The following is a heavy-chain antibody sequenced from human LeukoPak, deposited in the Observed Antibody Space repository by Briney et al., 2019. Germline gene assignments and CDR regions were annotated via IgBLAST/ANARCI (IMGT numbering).Heavy chain of an antibody. Sequence: ASVKVSCKASGGTFSSYAISWVRQAPGQGLEWMGRIIPILGIANYAQKFQGRVTITADKSTSTAYMELRSLRSDDTAVYYCARDRPGYSSGWYRDAFDIWGQGTMVTVSS. D-gene: IGHD6-19*01. CDR3: ARDRPGYSSGWYRDAFDI. J-gene: IGHJ3*02. CDR2: IIPILGIA. CDR1: GGTFSSYA. V-gene: IGHV1-69*04.